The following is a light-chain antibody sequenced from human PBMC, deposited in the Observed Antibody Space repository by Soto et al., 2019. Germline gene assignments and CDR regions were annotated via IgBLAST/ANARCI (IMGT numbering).Light chain of an antibody. CDR3: QQYYSTRT. J-gene: IGKJ1*01. V-gene: IGKV4-1*01. Sequence: DIVMTQSPDSLAVSLGERATINCKSSQSVLYSSNNKNYLAWYQQKPGQPPKLLIYWASTRESGVPDRFSGSASGTDFTLTISSLQAGDVAVYYCQQYYSTRTFGQGTKVDIK. CDR1: QSVLYSSNNKNY. CDR2: WAS.